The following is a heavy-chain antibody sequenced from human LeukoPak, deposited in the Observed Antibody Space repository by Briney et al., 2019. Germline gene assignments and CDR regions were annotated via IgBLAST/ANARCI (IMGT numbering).Heavy chain of an antibody. D-gene: IGHD2-2*01. Sequence: ESGPTPVNPTQTLTLTCTFSGFSLSTSGVGVGWIRQPPGKALEWLALVYWDDDKRYSPSLKSRLTITKDTSKNQVVLTMTNMDPVDTATYYCAHGDCSSTSCYSYYFDYWGQGTLVTVSS. CDR1: GFSLSTSGVG. CDR3: AHGDCSSTSCYSYYFDY. CDR2: VYWDDDK. V-gene: IGHV2-5*02. J-gene: IGHJ4*02.